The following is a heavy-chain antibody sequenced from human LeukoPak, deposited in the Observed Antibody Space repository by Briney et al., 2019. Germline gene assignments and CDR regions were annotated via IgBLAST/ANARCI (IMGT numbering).Heavy chain of an antibody. CDR3: ASSPNYYDTSGYPLLDY. V-gene: IGHV4-61*02. Sequence: SETLSLTCTVSGDSISSGSYYGRWSRQPAGRGLEWIGRIYTSGTTNYNPSLKSRVTISVGTSKNQFSLKLSSVPAADTAVYYCASSPNYYDTSGYPLLDYWGQGTLVTVSS. J-gene: IGHJ4*02. CDR1: GDSISSGSYY. D-gene: IGHD3-22*01. CDR2: IYTSGTT.